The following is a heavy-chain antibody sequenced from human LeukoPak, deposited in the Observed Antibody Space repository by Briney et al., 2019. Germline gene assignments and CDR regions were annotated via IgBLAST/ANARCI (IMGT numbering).Heavy chain of an antibody. V-gene: IGHV3-7*01. D-gene: IGHD2-15*01. CDR3: ARHRSGGSQDDAFDI. J-gene: IGHJ3*02. Sequence: GGSLRLSCAASGFTFSSYWMTWVRQAPGKGLEWVADIKQDGSEKYYVDSVKGRFTISRQNAKNSLFLQMNSLRAEDTAVYYCARHRSGGSQDDAFDIWGQGTMVTVSS. CDR2: IKQDGSEK. CDR1: GFTFSSYW.